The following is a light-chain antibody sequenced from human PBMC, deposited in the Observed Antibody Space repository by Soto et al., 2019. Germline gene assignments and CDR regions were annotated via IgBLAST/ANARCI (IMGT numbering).Light chain of an antibody. CDR1: SSDVGGYNY. V-gene: IGLV2-8*01. Sequence: QSALTQPPSASGSPGQSVTISCTGTSSDVGGYNYVSWYQQYPGRAPKLMIYEVTKRPSGVPERFSGSKSGDTASLTVSGLQAGDEADYYCSSYAASNNFYFVFGGGTKVTV. J-gene: IGLJ2*01. CDR3: SSYAASNNFYFV. CDR2: EVT.